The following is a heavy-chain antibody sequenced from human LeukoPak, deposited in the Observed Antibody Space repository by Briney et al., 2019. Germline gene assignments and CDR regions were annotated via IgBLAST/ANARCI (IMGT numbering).Heavy chain of an antibody. V-gene: IGHV1-2*06. CDR1: GYTFTGYY. J-gene: IGHJ4*02. CDR3: ARLTYCSSTSCYPFDY. CDR2: INPNSGGT. Sequence: ASVKVSCKASGYTFTGYYMHWVRQAPGQGLEWMGRINPNSGGTNYAQKFQGRVTMTRDTSISTAYMELSRLRSDDTAVYYCARLTYCSSTSCYPFDYWGQGTLVTVSS. D-gene: IGHD2-2*01.